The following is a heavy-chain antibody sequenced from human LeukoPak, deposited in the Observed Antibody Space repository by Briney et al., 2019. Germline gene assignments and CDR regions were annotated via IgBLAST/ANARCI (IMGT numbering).Heavy chain of an antibody. CDR1: GYTFTSYG. CDR3: ARVTPPYCSSTSCYHDYYYYYMDV. J-gene: IGHJ6*03. D-gene: IGHD2-2*01. CDR2: ISAYNGNT. V-gene: IGHV1-18*01. Sequence: ASVKVSCKASGYTFTSYGISWVRQAPGQGLEWMGWISAYNGNTNYAQKLQGRVTMTTDTSTSTAYMELRSLRSDDTAVYYCARVTPPYCSSTSCYHDYYYYYMDVWGKGTTVTVSS.